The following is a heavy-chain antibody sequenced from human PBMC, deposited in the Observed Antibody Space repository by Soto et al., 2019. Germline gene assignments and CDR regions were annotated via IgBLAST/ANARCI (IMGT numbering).Heavy chain of an antibody. Sequence: QVQLVQSGAEVKKPGSSVKVSCKASGGTFSSYAISWVRQAPGQGLEWMGGIIPIFGTANYAQKFQGRVTITADESTSSAYMELSSLRSEDTAVYYCASDQGPQRNHCSGGSCPRGNDAFDIWGQGTMVTVSS. V-gene: IGHV1-69*01. J-gene: IGHJ3*02. D-gene: IGHD2-15*01. CDR2: IIPIFGTA. CDR1: GGTFSSYA. CDR3: ASDQGPQRNHCSGGSCPRGNDAFDI.